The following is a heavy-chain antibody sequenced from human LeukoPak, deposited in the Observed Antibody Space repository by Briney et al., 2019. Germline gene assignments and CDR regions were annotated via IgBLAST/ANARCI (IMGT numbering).Heavy chain of an antibody. V-gene: IGHV1-69*06. Sequence: EASVKVSCKASGGTFSSYAISWVRQAPGQGLEWMGGIIPIFGTANYAQKFQGRVTITADKSTSTAYMELSSLRSEDTAVYYCARTLYYYGSGSYYNIYYFDYWGQGTLVTVSS. J-gene: IGHJ4*02. D-gene: IGHD3-10*01. CDR1: GGTFSSYA. CDR2: IIPIFGTA. CDR3: ARTLYYYGSGSYYNIYYFDY.